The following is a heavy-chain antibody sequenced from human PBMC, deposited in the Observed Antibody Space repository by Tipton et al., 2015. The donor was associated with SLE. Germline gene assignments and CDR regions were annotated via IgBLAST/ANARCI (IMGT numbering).Heavy chain of an antibody. J-gene: IGHJ4*02. D-gene: IGHD3-22*01. CDR3: ARDLDSSGYYAY. Sequence: SLRLSCAASGFTFSSYAMSWVRQAPGKGLEWVSAISGSGGNKYYADSVKGRFTISRDISKNTLYLQMNSLRAEDTAVYYCARDLDSSGYYAYWGQGTLVTVTS. CDR2: ISGSGGNK. CDR1: GFTFSSYA. V-gene: IGHV3-23*01.